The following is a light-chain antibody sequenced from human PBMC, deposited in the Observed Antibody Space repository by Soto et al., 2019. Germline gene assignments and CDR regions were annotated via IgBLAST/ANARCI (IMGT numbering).Light chain of an antibody. V-gene: IGKV3-20*01. CDR3: QQYGSLYT. CDR1: QSVSSSY. CDR2: GAS. Sequence: EIVLTQSPGTLSLSPGERATLSCRASQSVSSSYLAWDQQKPGQAPRLLIYGASSRATGIPDRFSGSGSGTXFXLTISRLEPEDFAVYYCQQYGSLYTFGQGTKLEIK. J-gene: IGKJ2*01.